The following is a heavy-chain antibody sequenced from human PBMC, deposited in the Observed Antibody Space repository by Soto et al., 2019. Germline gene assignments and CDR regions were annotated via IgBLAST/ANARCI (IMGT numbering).Heavy chain of an antibody. CDR1: GYTFTGYY. Sequence: ASVKVSCKASGYTFTGYYMHWVRQAPGQGLEWMGWINPNSGGTNYAQKFQGWVTMTRDTSISTAYMELSRLRSDDTAVYYCARGISGGSTGWFDPWGQGTLVTVSS. CDR2: INPNSGGT. J-gene: IGHJ5*02. CDR3: ARGISGGSTGWFDP. D-gene: IGHD2-15*01. V-gene: IGHV1-2*04.